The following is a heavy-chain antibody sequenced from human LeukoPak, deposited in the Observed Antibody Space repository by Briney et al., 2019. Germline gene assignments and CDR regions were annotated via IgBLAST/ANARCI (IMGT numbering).Heavy chain of an antibody. D-gene: IGHD6-13*01. CDR3: ARDIAAKLGNWFDP. CDR2: ISAYNGNT. CDR1: GYTFTSYG. Sequence: ASVNVSCKASGYTFTSYGISWVRQAPGQGREWMGWISAYNGNTNYAQKLQGRVTTTTDTSTSTAYMELRSLRSDDTAVYYCARDIAAKLGNWFDPWGQGTLVTVSS. V-gene: IGHV1-18*04. J-gene: IGHJ5*02.